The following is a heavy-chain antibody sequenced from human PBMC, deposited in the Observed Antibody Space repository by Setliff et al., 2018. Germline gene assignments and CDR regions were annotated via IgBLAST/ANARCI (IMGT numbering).Heavy chain of an antibody. J-gene: IGHJ4*02. CDR1: GYSISSGYY. Sequence: PSETLSLTCAVSGYSISSGYYWGWIRQPPGKGLEWIGRIYTSGSTNYNPSLKSRVAISVDTSKNQFSLRLSSVTAADTATYYCARVRVVQGYYEFDSWGQGTLVTVSS. D-gene: IGHD3-16*01. CDR2: IYTSGST. V-gene: IGHV4-38-2*01. CDR3: ARVRVVQGYYEFDS.